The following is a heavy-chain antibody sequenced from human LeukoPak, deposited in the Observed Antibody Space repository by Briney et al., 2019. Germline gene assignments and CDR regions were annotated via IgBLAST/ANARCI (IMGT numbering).Heavy chain of an antibody. D-gene: IGHD3-22*01. J-gene: IGHJ2*01. CDR3: ARGQNYYDSSGYYYDSIWYFDL. Sequence: GGSLRLSCAASGFTFSSYSMNWVRQAPGKGLEWVSYISSSGSTIYYADSVKGRFTISRDNAKNSLYLQMNSLRAEDTAVYHCARGQNYYDSSGYYYDSIWYFDLWGRGTLVTVSS. V-gene: IGHV3-48*04. CDR1: GFTFSSYS. CDR2: ISSSGSTI.